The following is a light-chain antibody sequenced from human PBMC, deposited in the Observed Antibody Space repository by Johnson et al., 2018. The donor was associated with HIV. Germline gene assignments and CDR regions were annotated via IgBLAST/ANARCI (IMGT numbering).Light chain of an antibody. V-gene: IGLV1-51*02. CDR1: SSNIGNNY. CDR3: GVWDASLSPHYV. J-gene: IGLJ1*01. CDR2: EDY. Sequence: QSVLTQPPSVSAATGQKVTISCSGSSSNIGNNYVYWYQQLPGAAPRLLIYEDYKRPSGIPDRFSGSKSGASATLGITGLQTGDEADYYCGVWDASLSPHYVFGTGTTVIVL.